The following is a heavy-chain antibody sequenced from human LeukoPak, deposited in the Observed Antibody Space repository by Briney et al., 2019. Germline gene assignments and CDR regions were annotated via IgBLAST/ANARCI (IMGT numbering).Heavy chain of an antibody. V-gene: IGHV1-69*05. D-gene: IGHD5-12*01. CDR3: AREAGGLDIVATISWFDP. CDR2: IIPIFGTA. J-gene: IGHJ5*02. Sequence: SVKVSCKASGGTFSSYAISWVRQAPGQGLEWMGGIIPIFGTANYAQKLQGRVTITTDESTSTAYMELSSLRSEDTAVYYCAREAGGLDIVATISWFDPWGQGTLVTVSS. CDR1: GGTFSSYA.